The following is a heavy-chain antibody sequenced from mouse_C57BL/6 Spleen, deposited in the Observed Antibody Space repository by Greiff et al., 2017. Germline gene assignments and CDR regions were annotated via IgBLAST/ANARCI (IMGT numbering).Heavy chain of an antibody. J-gene: IGHJ4*01. CDR2: MNPSSGYT. V-gene: IGHV1-7*01. CDR3: GRTGYDYPYAMDY. D-gene: IGHD2-4*01. Sequence: QVQLQQSGAELAKPGASVKLSCKASGYTFTSYWMHWVKQRPGQGLEWIGYMNPSSGYTKNNQKFKEKATLTANTSYNTDYMQLSSLTYEDSAAYYLGRTGYDYPYAMDYWGQGTSVTVSS. CDR1: GYTFTSYW.